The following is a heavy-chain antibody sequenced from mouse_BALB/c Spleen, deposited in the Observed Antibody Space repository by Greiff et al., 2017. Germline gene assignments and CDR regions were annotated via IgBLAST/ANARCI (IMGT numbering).Heavy chain of an antibody. CDR2: ISSGGGST. D-gene: IGHD2-12*01. CDR3: ARQIYDGLDY. V-gene: IGHV5-12-1*01. CDR1: GFAFSSYD. J-gene: IGHJ2*01. Sequence: EVQVVESGGGLVKPGGSLKLSCAASGFAFSSYDMSWVRQTPEKRLEWVAYISSGGGSTYYPDTVKGRFTISRDNAKNTLYLQMSSLKSEDTAMYYCARQIYDGLDYWGQGTTLTVSS.